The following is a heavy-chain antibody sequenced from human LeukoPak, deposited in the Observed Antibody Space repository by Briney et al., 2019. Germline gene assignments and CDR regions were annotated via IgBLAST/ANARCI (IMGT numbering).Heavy chain of an antibody. Sequence: GGSLRLSCAASGFTFSSYSMNWVRQAPGKGLEWFSSISSSSSYIYYADSVKGRFTISRDNAKNSLYLQMNSLRAEDTAVYYCARRAGSTWFGELALDYWGQGTMVTFCS. J-gene: IGHJ4*02. V-gene: IGHV3-21*01. CDR1: GFTFSSYS. CDR2: ISSSSSYI. D-gene: IGHD3-10*01. CDR3: ARRAGSTWFGELALDY.